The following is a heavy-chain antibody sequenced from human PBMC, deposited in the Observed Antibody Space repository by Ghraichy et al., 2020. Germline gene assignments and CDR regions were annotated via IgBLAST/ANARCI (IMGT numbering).Heavy chain of an antibody. Sequence: LSLTCAASGFTFSSYSMNWVRQAPGKGLEWVSYISSSSTIYYADSVKGRFTISRDNAKNSLYLQMNSLRDEDTAVYYCARDGWGVTMIELDYWGQGTLVTVSS. CDR3: ARDGWGVTMIELDY. J-gene: IGHJ4*02. CDR1: GFTFSSYS. V-gene: IGHV3-48*02. CDR2: ISSSSTI. D-gene: IGHD3-22*01.